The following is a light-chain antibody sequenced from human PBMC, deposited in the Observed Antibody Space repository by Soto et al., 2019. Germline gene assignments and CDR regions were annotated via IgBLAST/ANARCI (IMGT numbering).Light chain of an antibody. J-gene: IGKJ5*01. CDR3: KQYGSSLIT. CDR1: QIVSSSY. V-gene: IGKV3-20*01. CDR2: GES. Sequence: EIFLTQSPGTLSVSPGERATLSWSASQIVSSSYLAWYQQKPGQAHRIIIYGESSRATGITDRFSGSGSGTDFTLTISRLEPEDFAVYYCKQYGSSLITLGKGTRLEIK.